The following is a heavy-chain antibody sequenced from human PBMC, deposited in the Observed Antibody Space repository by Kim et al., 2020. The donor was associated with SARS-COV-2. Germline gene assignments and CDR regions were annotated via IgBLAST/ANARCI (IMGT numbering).Heavy chain of an antibody. J-gene: IGHJ5*02. D-gene: IGHD3-9*01. Sequence: GGSLRLSCAASGFTFSSYSMNWVRQAPGKGLEWVSYISSSSSTIYYADSVKGRFTISRDNAKNSLYLQMNSLRDEDTAVYYCARDSYDILTGSKSAYNWFDPWGQGTLVTVSS. CDR2: ISSSSSTI. V-gene: IGHV3-48*02. CDR3: ARDSYDILTGSKSAYNWFDP. CDR1: GFTFSSYS.